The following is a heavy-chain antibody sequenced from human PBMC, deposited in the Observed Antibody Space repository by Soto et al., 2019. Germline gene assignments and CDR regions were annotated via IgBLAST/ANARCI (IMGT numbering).Heavy chain of an antibody. D-gene: IGHD6-13*01. V-gene: IGHV4-59*01. J-gene: IGHJ4*02. CDR2: IYYSGST. CDR3: ARVERKQQLIDY. Sequence: SSETLSLTCTVSGGSISSYYWSWIRQPPGKGLGWIGYIYYSGSTNYNPSLKSRVTISVDTSKNQFSLKLSSVTAADTAVYYCARVERKQQLIDYWGQGTLVTVSS. CDR1: GGSISSYY.